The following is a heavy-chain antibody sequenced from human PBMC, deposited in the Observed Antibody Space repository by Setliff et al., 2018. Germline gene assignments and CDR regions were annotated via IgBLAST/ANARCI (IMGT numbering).Heavy chain of an antibody. J-gene: IGHJ6*02. CDR3: ATYCSGGSCYSFLYNYYYYGMDV. D-gene: IGHD2-15*01. CDR2: ISVYNGNT. Sequence: VASVKVSCKASGYIFTNYGISWVRQAPGQGLEWMGWISVYNGNTNYPQKFQGRVTMTTDTSTSTAYMDLRSLRSDNTAVYYCATYCSGGSCYSFLYNYYYYGMDVWGQGTTVTVSS. V-gene: IGHV1-18*01. CDR1: GYIFTNYG.